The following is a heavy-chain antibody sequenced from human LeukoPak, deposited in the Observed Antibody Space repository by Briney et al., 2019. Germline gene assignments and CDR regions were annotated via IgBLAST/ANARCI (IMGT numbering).Heavy chain of an antibody. CDR3: AKLGSSWYYFDY. CDR2: ISGSGGST. CDR1: GFTFSSYA. V-gene: IGHV3-23*01. D-gene: IGHD6-13*01. Sequence: GGSLRLSCAASGFTFSSYAMSWVRQAPGKGLEWVSGISGSGGSTYYADSVKGRFTISRDNSKNTLYLQMNSLRAEDTAVYYCAKLGSSWYYFDYWGQGTLVTVSS. J-gene: IGHJ4*02.